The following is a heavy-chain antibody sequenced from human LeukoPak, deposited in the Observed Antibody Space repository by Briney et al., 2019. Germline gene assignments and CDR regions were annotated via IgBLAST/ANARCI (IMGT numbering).Heavy chain of an antibody. CDR1: GGSFSGYY. V-gene: IGHV4-34*01. CDR2: INHSGST. Sequence: SETLSLTCAVYGGSFSGYYWSWIRQPPGKGLEWIGEINHSGSTNYNPSLKSRVTISVDTSKNQFSLKLSSATAADTAVYYCARRYSSSWYRRQFDPWGQGTLVTVSS. J-gene: IGHJ5*02. CDR3: ARRYSSSWYRRQFDP. D-gene: IGHD6-13*01.